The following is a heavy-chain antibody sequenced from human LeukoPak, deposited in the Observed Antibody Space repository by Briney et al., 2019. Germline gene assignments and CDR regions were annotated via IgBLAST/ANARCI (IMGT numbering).Heavy chain of an antibody. CDR1: GYTFTGYY. D-gene: IGHD3-10*01. J-gene: IGHJ5*02. CDR2: INPNSGGT. CDR3: AREGQGIYGSGSYLNWFDP. Sequence: ASVKVSCKASGYTFTGYYMHWVRQAPGQGLEWMGWINPNSGGTNYAQKFQGRVTMTRDTSISTAYMELSRLRSDDTAVYYCAREGQGIYGSGSYLNWFDPWGQGTLVTVSS. V-gene: IGHV1-2*02.